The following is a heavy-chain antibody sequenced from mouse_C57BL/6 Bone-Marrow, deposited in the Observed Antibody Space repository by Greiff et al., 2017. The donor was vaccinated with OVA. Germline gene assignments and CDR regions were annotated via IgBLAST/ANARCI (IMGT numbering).Heavy chain of an antibody. J-gene: IGHJ2*01. Sequence: QVQLQQPGTELVKPGASVKLSCKASGYTFTSYWMHWVKQRPGQGLEWIGNINPSNGGTNYNEKFKSKATLTVDKSSSTAYMQLSSLTSEDSAVYYCARIRIYYYGSSFVYYFDYWGQGTTRTVSS. D-gene: IGHD1-1*01. V-gene: IGHV1-53*01. CDR2: INPSNGGT. CDR1: GYTFTSYW. CDR3: ARIRIYYYGSSFVYYFDY.